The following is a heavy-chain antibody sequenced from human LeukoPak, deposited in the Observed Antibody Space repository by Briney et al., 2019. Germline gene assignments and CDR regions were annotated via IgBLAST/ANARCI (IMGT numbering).Heavy chain of an antibody. CDR3: ARGVGVVPAAISYYYYMDV. V-gene: IGHV4-34*01. CDR2: INHSGST. J-gene: IGHJ6*03. CDR1: GGSFSGYF. D-gene: IGHD2-2*02. Sequence: SETLSLTCAVYGGSFSGYFWSWIRQPPGKGREWIGEINHSGSTNYNPSLKSRVTISVDTSKNQFSLKLSSVTAADTAVYYCARGVGVVPAAISYYYYMDVWGKGTTVTVSS.